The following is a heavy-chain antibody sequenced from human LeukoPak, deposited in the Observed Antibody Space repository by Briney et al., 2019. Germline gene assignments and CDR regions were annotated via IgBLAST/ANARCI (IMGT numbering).Heavy chain of an antibody. D-gene: IGHD3-10*01. CDR3: ARDRNGLLWFGELSPDYYYYYGMDV. CDR1: GFTFSSYS. Sequence: GGSLRLSCAASGFTFSSYSMNWVRQAPGKGLEWVSSISSSSSYIYYADSVKGRFTISRDNAKNSLYLQVNSLRAEDTAVYYCARDRNGLLWFGELSPDYYYYYGMDVWGQGTTVTVSS. V-gene: IGHV3-21*01. J-gene: IGHJ6*02. CDR2: ISSSSSYI.